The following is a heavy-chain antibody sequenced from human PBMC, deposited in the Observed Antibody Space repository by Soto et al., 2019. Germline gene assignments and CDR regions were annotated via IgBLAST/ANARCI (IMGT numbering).Heavy chain of an antibody. V-gene: IGHV4-4*07. D-gene: IGHD3-10*01. CDR1: GGSISSYY. CDR2: IYTSGST. Sequence: QVQLQESGPGLVKPSETLSLTCTVSGGSISSYYWSWIRQPAGKGLEWIGRIYTSGSTNYNPSLKSRVTMSVATSKNQFSLKLSSVTAADTAVYYCARNEGNYYGSGSRAAYFDYRGQGTLVTVSS. CDR3: ARNEGNYYGSGSRAAYFDY. J-gene: IGHJ4*02.